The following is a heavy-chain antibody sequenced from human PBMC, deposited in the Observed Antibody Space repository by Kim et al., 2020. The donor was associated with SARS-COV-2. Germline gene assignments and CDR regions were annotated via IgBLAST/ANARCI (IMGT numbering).Heavy chain of an antibody. CDR2: ITPNSGRT. Sequence: ASVKVSCKASGYTRTSDHMHWVRQAPGQGLEWMGIITPNSGRTTYAQKLQGRVTMSTDTSASTIYMELSSLRSDDTAMYYCARDFGGSWTWADWGQGTLVTVSS. J-gene: IGHJ4*02. CDR3: ARDFGGSWTWAD. CDR1: GYTRTSDH. V-gene: IGHV1-46*04. D-gene: IGHD6-13*01.